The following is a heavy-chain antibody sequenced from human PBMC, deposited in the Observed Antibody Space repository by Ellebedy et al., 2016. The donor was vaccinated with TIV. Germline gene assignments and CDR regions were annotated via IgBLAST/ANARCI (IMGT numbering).Heavy chain of an antibody. CDR1: GGSISSSSYY. CDR2: IYYSGST. J-gene: IGHJ6*02. Sequence: SETLSLTXTVSGGSISSSSYYWGWIRQPPGKGLEWIGSIYYSGSTYYNPSLKSRVTISVDTSKNQFSLKLSSVTAADTAVYYCARSRWIAAAGYYYYGMDVWGQGTTVTVSS. CDR3: ARSRWIAAAGYYYYGMDV. V-gene: IGHV4-39*07. D-gene: IGHD6-13*01.